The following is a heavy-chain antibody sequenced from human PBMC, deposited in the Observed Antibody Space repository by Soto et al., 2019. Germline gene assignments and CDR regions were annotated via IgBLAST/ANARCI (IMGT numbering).Heavy chain of an antibody. CDR1: RYTFTSYY. Sequence: ASAKVSCKASRYTFTSYYMHWLRQAPEQGLEWMGIINPSGGSTSYAQKFQGRVTMTRDTSTSTVYMELSSLRSEDTAVYYCARADVEYYDSSGYYSSYWGQGTLVTVSS. CDR3: ARADVEYYDSSGYYSSY. D-gene: IGHD3-22*01. CDR2: INPSGGST. V-gene: IGHV1-46*01. J-gene: IGHJ4*02.